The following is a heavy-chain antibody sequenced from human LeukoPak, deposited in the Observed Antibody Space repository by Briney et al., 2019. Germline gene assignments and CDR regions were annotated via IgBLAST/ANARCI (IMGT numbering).Heavy chain of an antibody. CDR1: GYTFTSYY. CDR2: INPSGGST. D-gene: IGHD3-22*01. J-gene: IGHJ4*02. CDR3: ARDMEHYYDSSGYYPRGSLDS. Sequence: ASVKVSCKASGYTFTSYYMHWVRQAPGQGLEWMGIINPSGGSTSHAQKFQGRVTMTRDKSTGTVYMDLSSLRSEDTAVYYCARDMEHYYDSSGYYPRGSLDSWGQGTLVTVSS. V-gene: IGHV1-46*01.